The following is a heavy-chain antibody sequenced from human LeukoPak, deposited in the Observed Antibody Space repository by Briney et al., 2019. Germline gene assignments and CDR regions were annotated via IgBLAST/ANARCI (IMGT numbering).Heavy chain of an antibody. Sequence: GGSLTLSCAASGFTFNKARMNWVRQAPGKGLEWVGRFTSKTDGGTTDYAAPVRGRFTISRDDSKDTLYLQMNSLKTEDTAVYYCTTARSFNSSGSLAYWGQGTLVTVSS. D-gene: IGHD3-22*01. CDR2: FTSKTDGGTT. V-gene: IGHV3-15*01. CDR1: GFTFNKAR. J-gene: IGHJ4*02. CDR3: TTARSFNSSGSLAY.